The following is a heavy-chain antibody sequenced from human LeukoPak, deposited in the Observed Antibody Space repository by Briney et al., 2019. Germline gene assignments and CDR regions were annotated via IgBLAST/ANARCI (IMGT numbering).Heavy chain of an antibody. CDR2: IRYDVSKK. D-gene: IGHD2-2*01. Sequence: GGSLRLSCAASGFTFRSYGMDWVRQAPGKGLGWVAVIRYDVSKKNYADSVKGRFTISRDKAKNTLYLQMNSLRAEDTAVYYCAKDRYCSSTSCYAWYFDLWGRGTLVTASS. CDR1: GFTFRSYG. J-gene: IGHJ2*01. CDR3: AKDRYCSSTSCYAWYFDL. V-gene: IGHV3-30*02.